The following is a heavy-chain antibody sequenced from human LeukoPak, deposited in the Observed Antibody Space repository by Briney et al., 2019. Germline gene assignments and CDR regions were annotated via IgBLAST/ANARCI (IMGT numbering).Heavy chain of an antibody. CDR1: GFIFSDYY. D-gene: IGHD6-13*01. CDR2: ISSTSSYT. J-gene: IGHJ4*02. CDR3: AKATNTATGTPTLAIDY. V-gene: IGHV3-11*05. Sequence: GGSLRLSCAASGFIFSDYYMSWIRQAPGKGLEWVSYISSTSSYTAYADSVKGRFTISRDNAKNSLYLQLNSLRAEDTAVYFCAKATNTATGTPTLAIDYWGQGTLVTVSS.